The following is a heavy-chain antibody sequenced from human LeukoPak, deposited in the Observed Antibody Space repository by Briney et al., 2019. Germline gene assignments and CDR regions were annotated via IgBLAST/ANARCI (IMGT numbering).Heavy chain of an antibody. V-gene: IGHV3-23*01. D-gene: IGHD2-8*01. CDR3: ARSVMMYASTYYFHY. J-gene: IGHJ4*02. CDR1: GFTFDDFA. Sequence: AGGSLRLSCAASGFTFDDFALHWVRQAPGKGLEWVSAISGSGGSTYYADSVKGRFTISRDNSKNTVFLQINSLRADDTSVYYCARSVMMYASTYYFHYWGQGTLVTVSS. CDR2: ISGSGGST.